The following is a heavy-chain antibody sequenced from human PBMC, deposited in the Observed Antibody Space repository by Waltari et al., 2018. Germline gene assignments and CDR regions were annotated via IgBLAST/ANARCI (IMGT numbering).Heavy chain of an antibody. V-gene: IGHV3-23*03. Sequence: MHMLESGGVLVQPGGSLRLSCAASGFTFSSHAMAWVRQAPGKGLEWVSTINSDSNTYYADSVQGRFTISRDNSRATLYLQMNSLRTDDTALYYCAKASGSCFDCWGQGTLVTVSS. CDR3: AKASGSCFDC. CDR2: INSDSNT. J-gene: IGHJ4*02. CDR1: GFTFSSHA. D-gene: IGHD1-26*01.